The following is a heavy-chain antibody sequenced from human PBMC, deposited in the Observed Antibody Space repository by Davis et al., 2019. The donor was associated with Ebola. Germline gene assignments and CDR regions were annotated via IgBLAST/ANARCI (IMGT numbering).Heavy chain of an antibody. D-gene: IGHD3-10*01. CDR3: ARAVTMVLPSGWFDP. V-gene: IGHV1-18*01. CDR1: GYTFTRYG. CDR2: IRAYNGNT. Sequence: ASVKVSCKASGYTFTRYGISWVRQAPGQGLEWPGWIRAYNGNTNYAQNLQGRVTMTTDTSTSTAYMEVRSLRYDDTAVYYCARAVTMVLPSGWFDPWCQGTLVTVSS. J-gene: IGHJ5*02.